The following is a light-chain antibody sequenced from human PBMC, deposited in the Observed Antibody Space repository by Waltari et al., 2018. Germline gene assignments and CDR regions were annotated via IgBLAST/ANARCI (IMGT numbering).Light chain of an antibody. CDR3: QQYGRSPFT. Sequence: EIVLTQPPGTLSLSPGERATLSCRASQSVSSSYLAWYQQKPGQAPWLLIYGASSRATGIPDRFSGSGSATDFTLTINRLEPEDFAVYYCQQYGRSPFTFGQGTKLEIK. CDR2: GAS. V-gene: IGKV3-20*01. J-gene: IGKJ2*01. CDR1: QSVSSSY.